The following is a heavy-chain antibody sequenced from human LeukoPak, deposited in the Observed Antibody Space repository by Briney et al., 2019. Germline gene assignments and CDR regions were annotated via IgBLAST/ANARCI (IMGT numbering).Heavy chain of an antibody. CDR3: ARVTTRRSSAAGYNWFDP. CDR2: IYHSGST. Sequence: SETLSLTCSISGGSISNSKWWSWVRQPPGKGLEWIGEIYHSGSTYYNPSLKSRVTISVDTSKNQFSLKLSSVTAADTAVYYCARVTTRRSSAAGYNWFDPWGQGTLVTVSS. J-gene: IGHJ5*02. CDR1: GGSISNSKW. D-gene: IGHD6-13*01. V-gene: IGHV4-4*02.